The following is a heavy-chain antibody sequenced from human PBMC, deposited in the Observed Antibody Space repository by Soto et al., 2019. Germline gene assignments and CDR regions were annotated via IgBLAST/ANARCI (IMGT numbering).Heavy chain of an antibody. J-gene: IGHJ4*02. D-gene: IGHD6-13*01. CDR2: ITSNGGST. CDR3: LVASAGY. Sequence: GASLRLSCSASGFTFSSYVMNWVRQAPGKGLEYVSGITSNGGSTFYADSVKGRFIISRDNSQNTVYLQMRSLTTAGTAVYYCLVASAGYWGQG. CDR1: GFTFSSYV. V-gene: IGHV3-64D*06.